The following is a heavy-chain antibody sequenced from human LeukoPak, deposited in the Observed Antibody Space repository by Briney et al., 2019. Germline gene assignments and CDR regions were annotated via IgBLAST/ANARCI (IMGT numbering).Heavy chain of an antibody. Sequence: GGSLRLSCAASGFTVSDNYMNWVRQAPGKGLEWVSVLYASGTIYYADSVKGRFTISRDNSKNTLYLQMNSLTAEDTAVYYCAREVLGFCSGGSWYEFDAFHIWGQGTMVTVSS. D-gene: IGHD2-15*01. CDR2: LYASGTI. CDR1: GFTVSDNY. J-gene: IGHJ3*02. CDR3: AREVLGFCSGGSWYEFDAFHI. V-gene: IGHV3-53*01.